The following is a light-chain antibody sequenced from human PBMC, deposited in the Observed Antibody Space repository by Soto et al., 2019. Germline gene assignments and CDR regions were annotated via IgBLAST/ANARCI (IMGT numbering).Light chain of an antibody. J-gene: IGKJ1*01. CDR2: AAS. Sequence: DIQMTQSPSSLSASVGDTVTITCRASPAITDNLAWYQQKPGKVPKLLIYAASTLQSGVPSRFSGSGLGTDFTLTISTLQPEDVATYYCQKYNSAPWTFGQGTKVEIK. CDR3: QKYNSAPWT. CDR1: PAITDN. V-gene: IGKV1-27*01.